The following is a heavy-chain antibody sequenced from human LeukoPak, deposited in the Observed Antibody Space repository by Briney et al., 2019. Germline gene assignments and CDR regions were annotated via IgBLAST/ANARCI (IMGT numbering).Heavy chain of an antibody. CDR3: ATSTAGYSGRVCSKYYYHYGINV. Sequence: GRSLRLSCAASGITFSRYGMHWVRQAPGKGLEWVAVVSYDGSDKNYIESVKGRFIISRDNANNALYLQMNSLRAEDSAVYHCATSTAGYSGRVCSKYYYHYGINVWGPGTTVIVSS. D-gene: IGHD2-21*02. J-gene: IGHJ6*02. CDR1: GITFSRYG. V-gene: IGHV3-30*03. CDR2: VSYDGSDK.